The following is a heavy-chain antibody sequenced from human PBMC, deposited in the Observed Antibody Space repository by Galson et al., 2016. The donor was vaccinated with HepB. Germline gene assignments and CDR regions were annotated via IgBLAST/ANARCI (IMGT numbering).Heavy chain of an antibody. D-gene: IGHD6-19*01. J-gene: IGHJ4*02. Sequence: SLRLSCAASGFTFNKYGMHWVRQAPDKGLEWVAVISYDGRNEYYGHSVKGRFTISRDNSKNSAYLQINSLRAEDTAVYYCAKGWVEWLVQDNFDHWGQGTLVTVSP. CDR3: AKGWVEWLVQDNFDH. V-gene: IGHV3-30*18. CDR1: GFTFNKYG. CDR2: ISYDGRNE.